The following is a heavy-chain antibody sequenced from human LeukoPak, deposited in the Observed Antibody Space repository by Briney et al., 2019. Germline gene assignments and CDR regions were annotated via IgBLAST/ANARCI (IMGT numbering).Heavy chain of an antibody. CDR3: ARSGGRIAVAGNWFDP. CDR2: IYPGYSDT. D-gene: IGHD6-19*01. J-gene: IGHJ5*02. V-gene: IGHV5-51*01. CDR1: GYGFTSYW. Sequence: PVESLNISCKGSGYGFTSYWIGLVRQMPGKGLEWIGIIYPGYSDTRYSPSFQGQVTISADKSISTAYLQWSSLKASDTAMYYCARSGGRIAVAGNWFDPWGQGTLVTVSS.